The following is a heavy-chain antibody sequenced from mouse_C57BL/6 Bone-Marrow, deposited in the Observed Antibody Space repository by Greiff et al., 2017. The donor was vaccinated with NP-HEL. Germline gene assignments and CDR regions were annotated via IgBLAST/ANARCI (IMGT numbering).Heavy chain of an antibody. J-gene: IGHJ4*01. Sequence: VHLQQSGAELVKPGASVKLSCTASGFTFTDYYMHWVKQSPGQSLEWIGRIDPNDGGTNYTQKFKGKATMTADKASTTAYMQLSSLTSEDTAVYYCAREGGKVVDYWGQGTSVTVSS. V-gene: IGHV14-1*01. CDR2: IDPNDGGT. CDR1: GFTFTDYY. CDR3: AREGGKVVDY.